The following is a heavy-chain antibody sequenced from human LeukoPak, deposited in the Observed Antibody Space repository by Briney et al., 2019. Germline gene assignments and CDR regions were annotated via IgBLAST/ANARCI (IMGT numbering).Heavy chain of an antibody. CDR1: GYSISSGYY. Sequence: SETLSLTCTVSGYSISSGYYWGWIRQPPGKGLEWIGSIYHSGSTYYNPSLKSRVTISADTSKNQFSLKLSSVTAADTAVYYCARDQGGGTTPFFDYWGQGTLVTVSS. D-gene: IGHD1-1*01. CDR3: ARDQGGGTTPFFDY. J-gene: IGHJ4*02. V-gene: IGHV4-38-2*02. CDR2: IYHSGST.